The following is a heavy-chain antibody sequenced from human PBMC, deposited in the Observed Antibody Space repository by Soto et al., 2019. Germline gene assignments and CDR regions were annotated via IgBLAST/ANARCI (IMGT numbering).Heavy chain of an antibody. CDR1: GFTFDDYA. Sequence: PGGSLRLSCTASGFTFDDYAVHWVRQGPGRGLEWVSGITWNSGKIAYADSVKGRFTIARDDDNNSLYLQMNGLRPEDTALYYCVKDSYADFHRVLSTAEYFFDYWGHGTLVTVSS. V-gene: IGHV3-9*01. CDR2: ITWNSGKI. J-gene: IGHJ4*01. D-gene: IGHD2-15*01. CDR3: VKDSYADFHRVLSTAEYFFDY.